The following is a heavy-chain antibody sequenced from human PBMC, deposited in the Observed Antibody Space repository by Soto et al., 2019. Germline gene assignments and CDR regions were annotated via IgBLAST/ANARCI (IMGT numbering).Heavy chain of an antibody. Sequence: GESLKISCKGSGYSFTSYWIGWVRQMPGRGLEWMGIIYPGDSDTRYSPSFQGQVTISADKSISTAYLQWSSLKASDTAMYYCATSTYASGPYYYYYMDVWGKGTTVTVSS. D-gene: IGHD3-16*01. CDR2: IYPGDSDT. J-gene: IGHJ6*03. V-gene: IGHV5-51*01. CDR3: ATSTYASGPYYYYYMDV. CDR1: GYSFTSYW.